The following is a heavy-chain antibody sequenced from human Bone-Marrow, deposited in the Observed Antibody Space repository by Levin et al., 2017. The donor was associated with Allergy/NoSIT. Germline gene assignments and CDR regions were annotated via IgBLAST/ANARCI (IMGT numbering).Heavy chain of an antibody. V-gene: IGHV4-59*08. CDR2: IYYSGST. CDR3: ARAEDGAFDI. CDR1: GGSISSYY. D-gene: IGHD5-24*01. J-gene: IGHJ3*02. Sequence: SETLSLTCTVSGGSISSYYWSWIRQPPGKGLEWIGYIYYSGSTNYNPSLKSRVTISVDTSKNQFSLKLSSVTAADTAVYYCARAEDGAFDIWGQGTMVTVSS.